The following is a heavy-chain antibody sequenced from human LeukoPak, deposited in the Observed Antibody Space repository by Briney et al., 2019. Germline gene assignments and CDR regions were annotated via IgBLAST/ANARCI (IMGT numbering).Heavy chain of an antibody. CDR3: AKDREYDSSSWEGYFDY. CDR2: ISGSGGST. J-gene: IGHJ4*02. D-gene: IGHD6-13*01. Sequence: TGGSLRLSCAASGFTFSSYAMSWVRQAPGKGLEWVSAISGSGGSTYYADSVKGRFTISRDNSKNTLYLQMNSLRAEDTAVYYCAKDREYDSSSWEGYFDYWGQGTLVTVSS. CDR1: GFTFSSYA. V-gene: IGHV3-23*01.